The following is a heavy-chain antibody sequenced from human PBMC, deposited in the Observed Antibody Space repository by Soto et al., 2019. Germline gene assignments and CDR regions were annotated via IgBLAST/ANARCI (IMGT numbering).Heavy chain of an antibody. Sequence: EASVKVSCKASGYTFTSYAMHWVRQAPGQRLEWMGWINAGNGNTKYSQKFQGRVTITRDTSASTAYMELSSLRSEDTAVYYCALGYYYYYGMDVWGQGITVTVSS. CDR2: INAGNGNT. V-gene: IGHV1-3*01. CDR1: GYTFTSYA. J-gene: IGHJ6*02. CDR3: ALGYYYYYGMDV. D-gene: IGHD3-3*01.